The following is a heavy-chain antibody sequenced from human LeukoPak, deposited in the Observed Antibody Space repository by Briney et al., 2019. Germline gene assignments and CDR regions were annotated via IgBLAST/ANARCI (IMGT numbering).Heavy chain of an antibody. J-gene: IGHJ5*02. CDR1: GGSFSGYY. Sequence: SETLSLTCAVYGGSFSGYYWSWIRQPPGKGLEWIGEINHSGSTNYNPSLKSRVTISVDTSKNQFSLKLSSVTAVDTAVYYCARETEGSSWLNWFDPWGQGTLVTVSS. D-gene: IGHD6-13*01. V-gene: IGHV4-34*01. CDR3: ARETEGSSWLNWFDP. CDR2: INHSGST.